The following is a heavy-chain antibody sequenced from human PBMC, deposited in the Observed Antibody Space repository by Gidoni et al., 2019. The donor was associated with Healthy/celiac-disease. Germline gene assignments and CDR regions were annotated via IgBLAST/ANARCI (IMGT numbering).Heavy chain of an antibody. CDR3: AREGKGYCSSTSCYIGY. CDR1: VFPFRSYG. Sequence: QVPLLESGGGVVQPWRSLQLSCSASVFPFRSYGMHWVRQAPGKGLEWVAVIWYDGSNKYYADSVKGRFTISRDNSKNTLYLKMNSLRAEDTAVYYCAREGKGYCSSTSCYIGYWGQGTLVTVSS. J-gene: IGHJ4*02. V-gene: IGHV3-33*01. CDR2: IWYDGSNK. D-gene: IGHD2-2*02.